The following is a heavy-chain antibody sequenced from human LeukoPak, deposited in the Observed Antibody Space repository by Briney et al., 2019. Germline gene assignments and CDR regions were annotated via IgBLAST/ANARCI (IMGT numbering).Heavy chain of an antibody. D-gene: IGHD2-2*02. CDR2: INWNGGST. CDR3: ARDLPPYCSSTSCYSLSGY. V-gene: IGHV3-20*04. J-gene: IGHJ4*02. CDR1: GFTFDDYG. Sequence: GGSLRLSCAASGFTFDDYGMGWVRQAPGKGLEWVSGINWNGGSTGYADSVKGRFTISRDNAKNSLYLQMNSLRAEDTALYYCARDLPPYCSSTSCYSLSGYWGQGTLVTVSS.